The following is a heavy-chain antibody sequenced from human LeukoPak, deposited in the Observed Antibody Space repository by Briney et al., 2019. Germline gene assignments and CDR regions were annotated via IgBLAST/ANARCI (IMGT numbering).Heavy chain of an antibody. Sequence: PSEPLSLTCAVYGGSFSGYYWSWIRQPPGKGLEWIGEINHNGSTNYNPSLKSRVTISVDTSKNQFSLKLSSVTAADTAVYYCARGSGDYYYYYGMDVWGQGTTVTVSS. CDR2: INHNGST. D-gene: IGHD4-17*01. CDR3: ARGSGDYYYYYGMDV. J-gene: IGHJ6*02. V-gene: IGHV4-34*01. CDR1: GGSFSGYY.